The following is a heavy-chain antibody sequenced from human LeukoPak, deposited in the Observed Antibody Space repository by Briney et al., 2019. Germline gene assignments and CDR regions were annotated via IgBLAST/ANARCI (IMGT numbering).Heavy chain of an antibody. V-gene: IGHV4-59*08. CDR1: GGSISSYY. J-gene: IGHJ3*02. CDR3: ATGYCSGGSCYGDAFDI. Sequence: SETLSLTCTVSGGSISSYYWSWIRQPPGKGLEWIGYIYYSGSTNYNPSLKSRVTISVDTSKNQFSLKLSSVTAADTAVYYCATGYCSGGSCYGDAFDIWGQGTMVTVPS. D-gene: IGHD2-15*01. CDR2: IYYSGST.